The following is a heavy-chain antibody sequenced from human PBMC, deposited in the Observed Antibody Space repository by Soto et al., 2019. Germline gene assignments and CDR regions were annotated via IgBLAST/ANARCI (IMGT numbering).Heavy chain of an antibody. J-gene: IGHJ4*02. CDR1: GYTFTSYA. Sequence: QVQLVQSGAEVKKPGASVKVSCKTSGYTFTSYAISWVRQAPGQGLEWMGWINAYNGNTNYAQKLQGRVTMTTYTSTSTAYMELSSLRSDDTAGYYCARDLPPVDYWGQGTLVTVSS. CDR3: ARDLPPVDY. V-gene: IGHV1-18*01. CDR2: INAYNGNT.